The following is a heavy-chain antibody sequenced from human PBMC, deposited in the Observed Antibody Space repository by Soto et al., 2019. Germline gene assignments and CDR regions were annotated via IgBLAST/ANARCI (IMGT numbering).Heavy chain of an antibody. Sequence: GGSLRLSCAASGFTFGSYGMHWVRQAPGKGLEWVAGISYDGSKKYYGESVKGRFTISSDNSKNTLYLQMNSLRAEDTAVYYCATTMDVWGQGTTVTVSS. CDR1: GFTFGSYG. V-gene: IGHV3-30*03. CDR2: ISYDGSKK. J-gene: IGHJ6*02. CDR3: ATTMDV.